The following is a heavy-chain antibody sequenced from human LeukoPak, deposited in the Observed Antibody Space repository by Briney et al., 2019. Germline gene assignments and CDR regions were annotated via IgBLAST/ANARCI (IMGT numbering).Heavy chain of an antibody. J-gene: IGHJ6*02. D-gene: IGHD6-6*01. V-gene: IGHV3-33*01. CDR2: IWYDGSNE. CDR3: ARDGSSIAAPHGMDV. Sequence: PGGSLRLSCAASGFTFSSYGMHWVRQAPGKGLEWAAVIWYDGSNEYYADSVKGRFTISRDNSKNTLYLQMNSLRAEDTAVYYCARDGSSIAAPHGMDVWGQGTTVTVSS. CDR1: GFTFSSYG.